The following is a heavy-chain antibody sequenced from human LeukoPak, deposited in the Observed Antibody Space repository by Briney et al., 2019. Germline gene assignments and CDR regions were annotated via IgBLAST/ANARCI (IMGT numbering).Heavy chain of an antibody. V-gene: IGHV3-23*01. CDR1: GFTFSSYA. CDR2: ISGSGGNT. J-gene: IGHJ4*02. D-gene: IGHD2/OR15-2a*01. Sequence: GGSLRLSCAASGFTFSSYAMSWVRQAPGKGLEWVSGISGSGGNTYYVDSVKGRFTISRDNSRNTLYLQMNNLRAEDTAVYYCAKDALISYRGAWSQSDYWGQGALVTVSS. CDR3: AKDALISYRGAWSQSDY.